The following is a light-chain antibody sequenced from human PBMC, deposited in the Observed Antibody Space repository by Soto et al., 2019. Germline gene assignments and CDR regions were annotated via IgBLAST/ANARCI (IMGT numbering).Light chain of an antibody. V-gene: IGKV3D-15*01. CDR1: QSVSTN. CDR2: DAS. CDR3: QQHINWPLT. J-gene: IGKJ4*01. Sequence: ETVMTQSAAALSVSVGERVTLSCRASQSVSTNLAWYQQRPGQAPRLLIHDASTRATGIPDRFTGSGSGTDFTLTVSSLEPEDFALYYCQQHINWPLTFGGGTKVDIK.